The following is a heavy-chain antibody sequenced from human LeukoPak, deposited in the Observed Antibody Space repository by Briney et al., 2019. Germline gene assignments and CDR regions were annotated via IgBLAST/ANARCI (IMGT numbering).Heavy chain of an antibody. CDR1: GFTFSSYA. CDR2: ISYDGSNK. D-gene: IGHD2-15*01. Sequence: PGGSLRLSCAASGFTFSSYAMHWVRQAPGKGLEWVAVISYDGSNKYYADSVKGRFTISRDNSKNTLYLQMNSLRAEDTAVYYCARVHGLVVVAATLRDAFDIWGQGTMVTVSS. CDR3: ARVHGLVVVAATLRDAFDI. V-gene: IGHV3-30-3*01. J-gene: IGHJ3*02.